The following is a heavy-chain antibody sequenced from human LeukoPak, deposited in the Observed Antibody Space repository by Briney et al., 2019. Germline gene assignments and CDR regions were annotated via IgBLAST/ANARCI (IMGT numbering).Heavy chain of an antibody. CDR2: INAEGSIV. CDR3: AREWGNSVLPLDY. J-gene: IGHJ4*02. D-gene: IGHD3-16*01. V-gene: IGHV3-74*01. Sequence: PGGSLRLSCAASGFTFSSYWMHWVRQGPGIGLVWVSRINAEGSIVNYAHSVKGRFTISRDNAKNTLDLQMNSLRVEDTAVYFCAREWGNSVLPLDYWGQGTLVTVSP. CDR1: GFTFSSYW.